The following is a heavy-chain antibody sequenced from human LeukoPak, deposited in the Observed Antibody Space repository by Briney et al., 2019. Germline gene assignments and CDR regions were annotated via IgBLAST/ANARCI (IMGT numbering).Heavy chain of an antibody. CDR2: IDPSDSYT. Sequence: GESLKISCKGSGYSFTSYWISWVRQMPGKGLEWMGRIDPSDSYTNYSPSFQGHVTISADKSISTAYLQWSSLKASDTAMYYCARRGYIAAAGYYFDYWGQGTVVTAS. V-gene: IGHV5-10-1*01. CDR3: ARRGYIAAAGYYFDY. D-gene: IGHD6-13*01. CDR1: GYSFTSYW. J-gene: IGHJ4*02.